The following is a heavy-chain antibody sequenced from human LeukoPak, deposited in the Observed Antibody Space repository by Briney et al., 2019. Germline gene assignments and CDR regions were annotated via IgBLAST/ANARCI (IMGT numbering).Heavy chain of an antibody. J-gene: IGHJ4*02. V-gene: IGHV3-30*18. CDR3: AKDRGYIWFGERNYFDY. CDR1: GFTFSSYG. D-gene: IGHD3-10*01. CDR2: ISYDGSNK. Sequence: GGSLRLSCAASGFTFSSYGMHWVRQAPGKGLEWVAVISYDGSNKYYADSVKGRLTISRDNSKNTLYLQMNSLRAEDTAVYYCAKDRGYIWFGERNYFDYWGQGTLVTVSS.